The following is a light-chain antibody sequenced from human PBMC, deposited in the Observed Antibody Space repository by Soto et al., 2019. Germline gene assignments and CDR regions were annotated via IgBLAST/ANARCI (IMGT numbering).Light chain of an antibody. CDR3: QQSCTTPPT. Sequence: DIQMTQSPSSLSASVGDRVTITCRASQSISSYLNWYQQKPGKAPKLLIYAASSLQSGVPSRFSGGGSGTDFTLTISSLQPEDFATYYCQQSCTTPPTFGQGTKVEIK. J-gene: IGKJ1*01. V-gene: IGKV1-39*01. CDR1: QSISSY. CDR2: AAS.